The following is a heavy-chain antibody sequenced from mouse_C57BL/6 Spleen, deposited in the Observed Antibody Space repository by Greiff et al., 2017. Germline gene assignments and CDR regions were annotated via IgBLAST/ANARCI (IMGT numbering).Heavy chain of an antibody. CDR1: GYAFTSSW. Sequence: VQLQQSGPELVKPGASVKISCKASGYAFTSSWMNWVKQRPGKGLEWIGRIYPGGGDTNYNGKFKSKATLTADKSSSTAYMQLSSLTAEDSAVYYCARVGYDGYVDFDYWGQGTTLTVSS. D-gene: IGHD2-2*01. CDR2: IYPGGGDT. V-gene: IGHV1-82*01. CDR3: ARVGYDGYVDFDY. J-gene: IGHJ2*01.